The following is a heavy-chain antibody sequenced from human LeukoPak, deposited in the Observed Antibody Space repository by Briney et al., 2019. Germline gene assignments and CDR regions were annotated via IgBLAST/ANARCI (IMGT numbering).Heavy chain of an antibody. CDR3: ANDYYDSSGSL. D-gene: IGHD3-22*01. CDR2: ISGSGGST. CDR1: GFTFSSYG. Sequence: GGTLRLSCAASGFTFSSYGMSWVRQAPGKGLEWVSAISGSGGSTYYADSVKGRFTISRDNSKNTLYLQMNSLRAEDTAVHYCANDYYDSSGSLWGQGTLVTVSS. J-gene: IGHJ4*02. V-gene: IGHV3-23*01.